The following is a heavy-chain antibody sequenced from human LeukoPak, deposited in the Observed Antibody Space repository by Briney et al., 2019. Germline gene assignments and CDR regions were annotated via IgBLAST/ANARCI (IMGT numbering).Heavy chain of an antibody. CDR2: INPNSGGT. J-gene: IGHJ6*03. D-gene: IGHD2-2*02. CDR3: ARDLGGDSVVVPAAISGSYFYYYYMDV. Sequence: ASVKVSCKASGYTFTGSYMHWVRQAPGQGLEWMGWINPNSGGTNYAQKFQGRVTMTRDTSISTAYMELSRLRSDDTAVYYCARDLGGDSVVVPAAISGSYFYYYYMDVWGKGTTVTVSS. V-gene: IGHV1-2*02. CDR1: GYTFTGSY.